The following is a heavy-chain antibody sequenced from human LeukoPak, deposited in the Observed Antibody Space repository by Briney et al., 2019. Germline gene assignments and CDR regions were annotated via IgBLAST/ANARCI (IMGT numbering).Heavy chain of an antibody. J-gene: IGHJ4*02. D-gene: IGHD2-15*01. V-gene: IGHV3-7*01. CDR2: IKQDGSDK. CDR1: GFTFSSYW. CDR3: LTSTRSHRFDY. Sequence: PGGSLRLSCAASGFTFSSYWMCCVRQAPGKGLEWVAIIKQDGSDKYYVDSVEGRFIISRDNAKNSLYLQMNSLRAEDTAVYYCLTSTRSHRFDYWGQGTLVTVSS.